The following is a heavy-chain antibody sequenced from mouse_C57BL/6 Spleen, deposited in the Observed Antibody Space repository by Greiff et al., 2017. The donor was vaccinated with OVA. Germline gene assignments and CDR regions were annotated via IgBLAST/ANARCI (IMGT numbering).Heavy chain of an antibody. J-gene: IGHJ2*01. CDR2: IHPNSGST. CDR3: ARPLYDSRFDY. D-gene: IGHD2-12*01. CDR1: GYTFTSYW. V-gene: IGHV1-64*01. Sequence: QVQLQQPGAELVKPGASVTLSCKASGYTFTSYWMHWVKQRPGQGLEWIGMIHPNSGSTNYNEKFKSKATLTVDKSSSTAYMQLSSLTSEDSAVYYCARPLYDSRFDYWGQGTTLTVSS.